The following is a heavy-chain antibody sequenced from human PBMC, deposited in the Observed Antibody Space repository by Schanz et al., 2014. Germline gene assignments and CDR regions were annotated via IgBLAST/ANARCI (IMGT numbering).Heavy chain of an antibody. Sequence: EVQLVESGGGLVQPGGSLRLSCAVSGFIVRSNYMTWVRQAPGKGLEWVSVIGVDGTTTYYADSVKGRFTISRDNSKNTLYLQMNTLRAEDTAVYYCARKMKLGVYGGKGHDSLDIWGQGTMVTVSS. CDR3: ARKMKLGVYGGKGHDSLDI. J-gene: IGHJ3*02. CDR2: IGVDGTTT. V-gene: IGHV3-66*01. CDR1: GFIVRSNY. D-gene: IGHD4-17*01.